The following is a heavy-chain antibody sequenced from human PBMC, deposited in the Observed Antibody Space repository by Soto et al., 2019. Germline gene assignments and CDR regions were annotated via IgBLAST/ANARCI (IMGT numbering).Heavy chain of an antibody. CDR3: ARLVLHDYDNSGFWIY. D-gene: IGHD3-22*01. CDR1: GFTFSDAW. Sequence: PGVSLRLSCAVSGFTFSDAWMNWVRQASGKGLEWVGRIKSKTDGGTTEYAAPVKGRFTISRDDSKNTLYLHMDSLRVEDTAVYYCARLVLHDYDNSGFWIYWGQGAPVNVSS. CDR2: IKSKTDGGTT. V-gene: IGHV3-15*07. J-gene: IGHJ4*02.